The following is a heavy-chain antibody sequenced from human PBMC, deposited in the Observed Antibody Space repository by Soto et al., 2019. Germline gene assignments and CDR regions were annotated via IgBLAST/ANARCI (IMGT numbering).Heavy chain of an antibody. V-gene: IGHV1-46*01. CDR3: ARGCATYYDFWSGFHWFDP. J-gene: IGHJ5*02. CDR1: GYTFTSYY. D-gene: IGHD3-3*01. CDR2: INPSGGST. Sequence: GASVKVSCKASGYTFTSYYMHWVRQAPGQGLEWMGIINPSGGSTSYAQKFQGRVTMTRDTSTSTVYMELSSLRSEDTAVYYCARGCATYYDFWSGFHWFDPWGQGTLVTVSS.